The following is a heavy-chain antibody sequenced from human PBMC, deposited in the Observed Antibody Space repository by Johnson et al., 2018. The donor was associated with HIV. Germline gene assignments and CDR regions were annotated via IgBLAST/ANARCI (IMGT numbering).Heavy chain of an antibody. J-gene: IGHJ3*02. D-gene: IGHD3-10*01. CDR3: ASPKTPTRVVRGAFDI. CDR1: GFTVSSNY. CDR2: IYSGGST. V-gene: IGHV3-53*01. Sequence: VQLVESGGGLIQPGGSLRLSCAASGFTVSSNYMSWVRQAPGKGLEWVSVIYSGGSTYYADSVKGRFTISRENAKNSFCLQMSSLRAGDTAVYYCASPKTPTRVVRGAFDIWGQGTMVTVSS.